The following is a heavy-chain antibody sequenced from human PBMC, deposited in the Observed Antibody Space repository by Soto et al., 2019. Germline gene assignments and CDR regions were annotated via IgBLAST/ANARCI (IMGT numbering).Heavy chain of an antibody. J-gene: IGHJ4*02. CDR2: INGDNGNT. CDR3: ARDPHYYDTTGYCLDY. Sequence: QVQLVQSGAEVKKPGASVKVSCKASGYTFSTYAMHWVRQAPGQRLEWMGWINGDNGNTRYSQKFQGRVTITRDTSASTAYMELSIPRSEDTAVYYCARDPHYYDTTGYCLDYWGQGTLVTVSS. D-gene: IGHD3-22*01. V-gene: IGHV1-3*01. CDR1: GYTFSTYA.